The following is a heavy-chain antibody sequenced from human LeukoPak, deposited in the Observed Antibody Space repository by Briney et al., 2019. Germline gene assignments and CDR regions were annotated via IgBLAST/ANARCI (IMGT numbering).Heavy chain of an antibody. Sequence: GGSLRLSCAASGFTFSSYGMHWVRQAPGKGLEGGAFIGYDGSNKYTADSARGRFNLSRDNSKDTLYLQMNSLRAEDTAVYYCAKRGGTTVTTSNFHMDVWGKGTTVTVSS. J-gene: IGHJ6*03. CDR2: IGYDGSNK. V-gene: IGHV3-30*02. D-gene: IGHD4-17*01. CDR3: AKRGGTTVTTSNFHMDV. CDR1: GFTFSSYG.